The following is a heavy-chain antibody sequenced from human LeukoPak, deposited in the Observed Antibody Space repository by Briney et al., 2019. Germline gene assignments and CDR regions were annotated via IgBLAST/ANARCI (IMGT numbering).Heavy chain of an antibody. CDR1: GFTFSSYW. J-gene: IGHJ5*02. D-gene: IGHD3-16*01. CDR2: INSDGSST. CDR3: ARDRPDYVRLDP. V-gene: IGHV3-74*01. Sequence: GGSLRPSCAASGFTFSSYWMHWVRQAPGKGLVWVSRINSDGSSTSYADSVKGRFTISRDNAKNTLYLQMNSLRAEDTAVYYCARDRPDYVRLDPWGQGTLVTVSS.